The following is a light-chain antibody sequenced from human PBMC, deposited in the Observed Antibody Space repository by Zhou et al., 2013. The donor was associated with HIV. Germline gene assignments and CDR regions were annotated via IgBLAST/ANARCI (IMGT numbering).Light chain of an antibody. CDR3: QQSYSTPWT. CDR2: AAS. CDR1: QSISNN. Sequence: DIQMTQSPSSLSASVGDRITITCRASQSISNNLNWYQQKSGKAPKLLIYAASSLQSGVPSRFSGSGSGTDFTLTITSLQPEDFATYYCQQSYSTPWTFGQGTKVEIK. V-gene: IGKV1-39*01. J-gene: IGKJ1*01.